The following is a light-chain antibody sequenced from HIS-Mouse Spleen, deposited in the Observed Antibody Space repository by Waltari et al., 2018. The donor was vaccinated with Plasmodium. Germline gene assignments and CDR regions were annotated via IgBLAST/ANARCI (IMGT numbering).Light chain of an antibody. CDR3: AAWDDSLSGHWV. Sequence: QSVLTQPPSASGTPGQRVTISCSGSSSNIGRNSVSWYQQLPGTAPKRLIYRNNQRPSGVPDRFSGSKSGTSASLAISGLRSEDEADYYCAAWDDSLSGHWVFGGGTKLTVL. CDR1: SSNIGRNS. CDR2: RNN. J-gene: IGLJ3*02. V-gene: IGLV1-47*01.